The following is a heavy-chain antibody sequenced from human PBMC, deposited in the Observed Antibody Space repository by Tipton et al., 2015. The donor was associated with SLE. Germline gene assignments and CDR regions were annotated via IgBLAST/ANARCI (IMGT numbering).Heavy chain of an antibody. CDR3: ARVRVDTAMGVFDF. Sequence: QLVQSGPEVKKPGASVRVSCKASGYTFTTYGISWVRQAPGQGLEWMGWISTYNGNTNYAQKLQGRVTVTSDTSTSTAYMELRSLRSDDTAIYYCARVRVDTAMGVFDFWGQGTLVTVSS. CDR1: GYTFTTYG. V-gene: IGHV1-18*01. D-gene: IGHD5-18*01. J-gene: IGHJ4*02. CDR2: ISTYNGNT.